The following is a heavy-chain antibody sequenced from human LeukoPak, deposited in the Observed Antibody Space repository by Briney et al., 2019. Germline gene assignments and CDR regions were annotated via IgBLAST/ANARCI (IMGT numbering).Heavy chain of an antibody. V-gene: IGHV4-30-4*01. CDR1: GGSISSGDYY. D-gene: IGHD6-6*01. J-gene: IGHJ4*02. CDR2: TYYSGST. CDR3: AREGGYSSSSSGY. Sequence: SETLSLTCTVSGGSISSGDYYWSWIRQPPGKGLEWIGYTYYSGSTYYNPSLKSRVTISVDTSKNQFSLKLSSVTAADTAVYYCAREGGYSSSSSGYWGQGTLVTVSS.